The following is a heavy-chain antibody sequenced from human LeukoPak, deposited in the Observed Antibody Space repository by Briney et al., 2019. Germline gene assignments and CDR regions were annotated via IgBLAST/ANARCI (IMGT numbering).Heavy chain of an antibody. CDR3: AKGVTYSFDY. Sequence: AGGSLRLSCAASGFTFSSCGMHWVRQAPGKGLEWVAFIRLDGSNKYYADSVKGRFTISRDNSKNTLYLQMNSLRAEDTSVYYCAKGVTYSFDYWGQGTLVTASS. CDR1: GFTFSSCG. J-gene: IGHJ4*02. CDR2: IRLDGSNK. V-gene: IGHV3-30*02. D-gene: IGHD4-11*01.